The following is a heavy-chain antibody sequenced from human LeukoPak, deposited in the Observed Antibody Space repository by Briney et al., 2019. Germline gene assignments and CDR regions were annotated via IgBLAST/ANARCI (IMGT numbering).Heavy chain of an antibody. Sequence: ASVKVSCKVSGYPLSDFSMHWVRQTPGKGLEWMGTFAVEDGKTIYAQKFRGRVTMTEDTSTDTAYIDLSSLRSDDTAVYYCATGFTTPDYWGQGTLVTVSS. D-gene: IGHD1-1*01. CDR3: ATGFTTPDY. CDR1: GYPLSDFS. CDR2: FAVEDGKT. J-gene: IGHJ4*02. V-gene: IGHV1-24*01.